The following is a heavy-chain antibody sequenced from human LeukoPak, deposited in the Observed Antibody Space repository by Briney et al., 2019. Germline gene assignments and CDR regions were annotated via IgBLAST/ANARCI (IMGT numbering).Heavy chain of an antibody. CDR1: GVSINDHY. Sequence: PSETLSLTCSVSGVSINDHYWTWVRQPAGRGLEWIGHIYISGSTDYNPSLKSRVTLSVDMSKNQFSLRLTSVTAADTAVYYCFGLNYYGSGRRYYGMDVWGQGTTVTVSS. V-gene: IGHV4-4*07. D-gene: IGHD3-10*01. CDR3: FGLNYYGSGRRYYGMDV. CDR2: IYISGST. J-gene: IGHJ6*02.